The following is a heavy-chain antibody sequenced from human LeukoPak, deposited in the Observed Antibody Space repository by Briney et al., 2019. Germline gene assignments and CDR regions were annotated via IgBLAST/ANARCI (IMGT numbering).Heavy chain of an antibody. D-gene: IGHD5-18*01. J-gene: IGHJ4*02. CDR3: ARVGPPYPDTAMATFDY. Sequence: GGSLRLSCAASGFTFSSYNMNWVRQAPGKGLEWVSSISRSSTYIYFADSVKGRFTISRDNAKNSLYLQMNSLRAEDTAVYYCARVGPPYPDTAMATFDYWGQGTLVTVSS. CDR2: ISRSSTYI. CDR1: GFTFSSYN. V-gene: IGHV3-21*01.